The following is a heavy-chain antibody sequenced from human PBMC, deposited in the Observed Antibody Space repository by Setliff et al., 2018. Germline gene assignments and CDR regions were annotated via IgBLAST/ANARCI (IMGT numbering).Heavy chain of an antibody. CDR1: GYSISSGYY. CDR2: MYYSGGN. Sequence: ETLSLTCAVSGYSISSGYYWGWIRQPPGKGLEWIGSMYYSGGNDYNPSLKSRVTISLDTSKNQFSLRLTSVTAADTAVYYCVREGYSEYFQDWGRGTLVTVSS. V-gene: IGHV4-38-2*01. D-gene: IGHD1-1*01. J-gene: IGHJ1*01. CDR3: VREGYSEYFQD.